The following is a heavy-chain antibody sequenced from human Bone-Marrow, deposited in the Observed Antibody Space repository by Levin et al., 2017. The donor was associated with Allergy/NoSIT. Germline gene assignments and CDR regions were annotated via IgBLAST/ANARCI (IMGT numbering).Heavy chain of an antibody. Sequence: SETLSLTCTVSGGSISNYYWSWIRQPPGKGLEWIGYIYNSDSTNYNPSLKSRVTISVDTSKNQFSLKLSSVTAADTAMYYCARVFSSSSGRPIDYWGQGTLVTVSS. CDR2: IYNSDST. V-gene: IGHV4-59*01. CDR1: GGSISNYY. CDR3: ARVFSSSSGRPIDY. D-gene: IGHD6-6*01. J-gene: IGHJ4*02.